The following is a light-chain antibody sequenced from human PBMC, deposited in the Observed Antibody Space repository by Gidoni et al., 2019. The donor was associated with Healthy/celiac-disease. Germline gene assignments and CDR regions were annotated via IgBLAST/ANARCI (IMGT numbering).Light chain of an antibody. CDR3: QQYGSSPLT. Sequence: EIVLTQSPGTLSLSPGERATLSYRASQSVSSSYLAWYQQKPGQAPRLLIYGASSRATGIPDRFSGSGSGTDFTLTISRLEPEDFAVYYCQQYGSSPLTFGQXTRLEIK. CDR1: QSVSSSY. J-gene: IGKJ5*01. CDR2: GAS. V-gene: IGKV3-20*01.